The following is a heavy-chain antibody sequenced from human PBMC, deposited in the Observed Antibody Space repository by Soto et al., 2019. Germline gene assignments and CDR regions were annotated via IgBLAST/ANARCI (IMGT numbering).Heavy chain of an antibody. CDR1: WFNFRSHA. CDR3: SARTSSGGTY. Sequence: GGSLRLPWAASWFNFRSHAMSRVRQAPGKGLEWVSAISGSGGSTYYADSVKGRFTISRDNSKNTLYLQMNSLRAEDTAVYYCSARTSSGGTYWGQGTLVTVSS. V-gene: IGHV3-23*01. D-gene: IGHD2-15*01. CDR2: ISGSGGST. J-gene: IGHJ4*02.